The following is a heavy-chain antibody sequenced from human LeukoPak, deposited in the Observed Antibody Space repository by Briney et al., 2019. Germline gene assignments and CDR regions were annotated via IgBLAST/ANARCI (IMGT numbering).Heavy chain of an antibody. CDR3: ARGYSGGEAY. D-gene: IGHD5-12*01. CDR1: GYTFTDFH. CDR2: INTYSGVT. Sequence: ASVKVSCKASGYTFTDFHIHWVRQAPGQGLEWMGWINTYSGVTNYAQKFQGRVTMTRDTSLSTAYMELTRLTSDDTAVYYCARGYSGGEAYWAQGTLVIVSS. J-gene: IGHJ4*02. V-gene: IGHV1-2*02.